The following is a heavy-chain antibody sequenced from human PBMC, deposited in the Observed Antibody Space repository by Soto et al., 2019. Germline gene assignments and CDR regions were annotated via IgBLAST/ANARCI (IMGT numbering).Heavy chain of an antibody. J-gene: IGHJ4*02. CDR1: GFTFSSYW. Sequence: EVQLVESGGGLVQPGGSLRLSCAASGFTFSSYWMSWVRQAPGKGLAWVANIKQDGSEKYYVDSVKGRFTISRDNAKNSLYLQMNSLRAEDTAVYYCARGLRIFGVGDFDYWGQGTLVTVSS. CDR3: ARGLRIFGVGDFDY. D-gene: IGHD3-3*01. V-gene: IGHV3-7*03. CDR2: IKQDGSEK.